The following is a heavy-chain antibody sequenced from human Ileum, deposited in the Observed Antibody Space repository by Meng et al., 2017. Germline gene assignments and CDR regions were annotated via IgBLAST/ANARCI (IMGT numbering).Heavy chain of an antibody. CDR1: RFTFSSYA. Sequence: GESLKISCAASRFTFSSYAMTWVRQAPGKGLEWVSTIRGSGGNTYYADSVKGRFTISRDNSKNTLYLQMNSLRAEDTAVYYCAKGLGDVGVSKVYYFDSWGQGTRVTCAS. V-gene: IGHV3-23*01. CDR3: AKGLGDVGVSKVYYFDS. CDR2: IRGSGGNT. D-gene: IGHD3-10*01. J-gene: IGHJ4*02.